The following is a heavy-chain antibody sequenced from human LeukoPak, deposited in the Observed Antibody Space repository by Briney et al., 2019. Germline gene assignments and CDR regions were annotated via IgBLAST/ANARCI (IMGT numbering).Heavy chain of an antibody. J-gene: IGHJ4*02. CDR3: ARGSRLSISNVIGDY. CDR2: ISSSSSYI. CDR1: GFTFSSYS. D-gene: IGHD2-21*01. V-gene: IGHV3-21*01. Sequence: GGSLRLSCAASGFTFSSYSMNWVRQAPGKGLEWVSSISSSSSYIYYADLVKGRFTISRDNAKNSLYLQMNSLRAEDTAVYYCARGSRLSISNVIGDYWGQGTLVTVSS.